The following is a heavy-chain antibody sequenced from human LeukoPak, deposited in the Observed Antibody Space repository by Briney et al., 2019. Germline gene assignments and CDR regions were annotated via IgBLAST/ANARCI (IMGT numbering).Heavy chain of an antibody. CDR3: ARGPGDYDASDI. D-gene: IGHD4-11*01. V-gene: IGHV3-7*01. CDR2: IKENGNEQ. CDR1: EFAFSSYW. Sequence: PGGSLRLSCAASEFAFSSYWMSWVRQAPGKGPEWVAHIKENGNEQYYADSVKGRFTICRDNVKQSLCLQMNNLRVEDTAVYYCARGPGDYDASDIWGQGTVVTVSS. J-gene: IGHJ3*02.